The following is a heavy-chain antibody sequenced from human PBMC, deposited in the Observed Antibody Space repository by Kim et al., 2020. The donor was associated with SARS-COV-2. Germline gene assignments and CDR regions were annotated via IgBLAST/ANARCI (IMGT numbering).Heavy chain of an antibody. CDR3: AKDSRLLQWAFDI. J-gene: IGHJ3*02. CDR2: ISWNSGSI. Sequence: GGSLRLSCAASGFTFDDYAMHWVRQAPGKGLEWVSGISWNSGSIGYADSVKGRFTISRDNAKNSLYLQMNSLRAEDTALYYCAKDSRLLQWAFDIWGQGTMVTVSS. V-gene: IGHV3-9*01. CDR1: GFTFDDYA. D-gene: IGHD2-15*01.